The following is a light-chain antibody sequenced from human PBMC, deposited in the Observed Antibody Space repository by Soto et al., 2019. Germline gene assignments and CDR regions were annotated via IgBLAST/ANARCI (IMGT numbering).Light chain of an antibody. J-gene: IGLJ1*01. CDR2: DVS. CDR1: SSDVGGYNY. CDR3: SSYTSSSTPYV. Sequence: SALTQPASVSGSPGQSITIYCTGTSSDVGGYNYVSWYQQRPGKAPKLMIYDVSNRPSGVSNRFSGSKSGNTASLTISGLQAEDEADYYCSSYTSSSTPYVFGTG. V-gene: IGLV2-14*01.